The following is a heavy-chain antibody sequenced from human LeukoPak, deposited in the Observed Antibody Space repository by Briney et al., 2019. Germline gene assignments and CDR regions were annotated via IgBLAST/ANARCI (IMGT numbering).Heavy chain of an antibody. D-gene: IGHD3-22*01. J-gene: IGHJ3*02. Sequence: GASVKVSCKASGYTFTSYYMHRVRQAPGQGLEWMGIINPSGGSTSYAQKFQGRVTMTRDMSTSTVYMELSSLRSEDTAVYYCARGSIYYDSSGYHAFDIWGQGTMVTVSS. CDR2: INPSGGST. CDR3: ARGSIYYDSSGYHAFDI. CDR1: GYTFTSYY. V-gene: IGHV1-46*01.